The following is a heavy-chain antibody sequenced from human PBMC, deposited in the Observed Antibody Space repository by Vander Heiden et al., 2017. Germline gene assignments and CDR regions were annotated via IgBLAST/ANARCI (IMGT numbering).Heavy chain of an antibody. V-gene: IGHV3-15*01. Sequence: EGQLVESGGGLVKPGGSLRLSCAASGITLTNAGVSWVRQAPGKGLEWFGRIKSNTYGAATDYTAPVKGRFTISRDDSKNTVYLQMDSLKTEDTAVYYCVRSWVDPWGQGARVTVSS. CDR1: GITLTNAG. CDR2: IKSNTYGAAT. J-gene: IGHJ5*02. CDR3: VRSWVDP.